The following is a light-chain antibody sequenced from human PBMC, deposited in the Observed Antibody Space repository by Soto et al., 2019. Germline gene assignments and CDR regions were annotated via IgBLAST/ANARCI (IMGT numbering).Light chain of an antibody. CDR2: AAS. CDR3: QQRSSWPQWT. J-gene: IGKJ1*01. CDR1: QSVSSD. Sequence: ETVMTQSPATLSVSQGDRATLSCRASQSVSSDLAWYQQKPGQAPRLLIYAASTRATGIPARFSGSGSGTEFTLTISSLQSEDFAVYYCQQRSSWPQWTFGQGTKVDIK. V-gene: IGKV3-15*01.